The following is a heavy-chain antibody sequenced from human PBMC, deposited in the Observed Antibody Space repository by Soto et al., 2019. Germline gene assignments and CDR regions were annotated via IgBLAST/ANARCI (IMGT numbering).Heavy chain of an antibody. J-gene: IGHJ4*02. V-gene: IGHV4-30-4*01. D-gene: IGHD3-10*01. Sequence: PSETLSLTCTVSGGSISSGDYYWSWIRQPPGKGLECIGYIYYSGSTYYNPSLKSRVTISVDTSKNQFSLKLSSVTAADTAVYYCASRKSSPYFDYWGQGPLVTVSS. CDR1: GGSISSGDYY. CDR3: ASRKSSPYFDY. CDR2: IYYSGST.